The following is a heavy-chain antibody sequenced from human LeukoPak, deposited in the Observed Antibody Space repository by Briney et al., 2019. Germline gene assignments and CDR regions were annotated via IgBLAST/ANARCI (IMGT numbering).Heavy chain of an antibody. J-gene: IGHJ4*02. CDR2: INPNSGGT. CDR1: GYTFTGYY. CDR3: ATPAYCGGDCYSSFGY. D-gene: IGHD2-21*02. Sequence: ASVKVSCKASGYTFTGYYMHWVRQAPGQGLEWMGWINPNSGGTNYAQKFQGRVTITADKSTSTAYMELSSLRSEDTAVYYCATPAYCGGDCYSSFGYWGQGTLVTVSS. V-gene: IGHV1-2*02.